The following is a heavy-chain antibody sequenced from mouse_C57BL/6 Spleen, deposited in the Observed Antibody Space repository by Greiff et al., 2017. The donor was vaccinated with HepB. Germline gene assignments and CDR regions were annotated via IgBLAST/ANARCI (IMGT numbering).Heavy chain of an antibody. J-gene: IGHJ4*01. CDR1: GYTFTDYY. CDR3: ALIYYGYDDYAMDY. D-gene: IGHD2-2*01. V-gene: IGHV1-26*01. Sequence: EVQLQQSGPELVKPGASVKISCKASGYTFTDYYMNWVKQSHGKSLEWIGDINPNNGGTSYNQKFKGKATLTVDKSSSTAYMELRSLTSEDSAVYYCALIYYGYDDYAMDYWGQGTSVTVSS. CDR2: INPNNGGT.